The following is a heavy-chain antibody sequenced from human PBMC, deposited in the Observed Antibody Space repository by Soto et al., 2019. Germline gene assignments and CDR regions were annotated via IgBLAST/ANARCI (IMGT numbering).Heavy chain of an antibody. Sequence: SETLSLTCAVSGGSISSGGYSWSWIRQPPGKGLEWIGYMYHSGSTYYNPSLKSRLIISVDTSKNQFSLGLSSVTAADTAVYYCAAYWGAGHDDKGLHILGQRTVVTVTS. CDR3: AAYWGAGHDDKGLHI. J-gene: IGHJ3*02. D-gene: IGHD7-27*01. V-gene: IGHV4-30-2*05. CDR1: GGSISSGGYS. CDR2: MYHSGST.